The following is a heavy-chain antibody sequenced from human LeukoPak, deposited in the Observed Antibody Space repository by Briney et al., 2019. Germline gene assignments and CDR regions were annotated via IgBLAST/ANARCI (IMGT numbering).Heavy chain of an antibody. D-gene: IGHD4-17*01. CDR1: GYTFTSYG. CDR2: ISAYNGNT. Sequence: ASVKVSCKASGYTFTSYGISWVRQAPGQGLEWMGWISAYNGNTNYAQKLQGRVTMTTDTSTRTAYMELRSLRSADTAVYYCASGPVTTFLAFDYWGQGTLVTVSS. J-gene: IGHJ4*02. V-gene: IGHV1-18*01. CDR3: ASGPVTTFLAFDY.